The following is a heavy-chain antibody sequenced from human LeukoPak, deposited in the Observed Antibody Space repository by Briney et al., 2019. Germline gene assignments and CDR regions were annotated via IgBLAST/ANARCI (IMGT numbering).Heavy chain of an antibody. D-gene: IGHD2-21*01. CDR1: GFTFSSCA. CDR2: LSGSGAST. CDR3: ARDRGENWFDP. Sequence: GGSLRLSCAASGFTFSSCAMTWVRQAPGKGLEWVSSLSGSGASTFYADSVKGRFTISRDNSKNTLYLQMNSLRAEDTAVYYCARDRGENWFDPWGQGTLVTVSS. V-gene: IGHV3-23*01. J-gene: IGHJ5*02.